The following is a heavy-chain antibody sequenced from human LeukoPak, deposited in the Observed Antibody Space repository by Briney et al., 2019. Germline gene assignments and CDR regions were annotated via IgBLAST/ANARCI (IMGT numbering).Heavy chain of an antibody. V-gene: IGHV1-8*02. CDR2: MNLNSGNT. CDR3: ANWNDLDAFDI. D-gene: IGHD1-1*01. J-gene: IGHJ3*02. CDR1: GYTFTSYD. Sequence: ASVKVSCKASGYTFTSYDINWVRQATGQGLEWMGWMNLNSGNTGYAQKLQGRVTMTTDTSTSTAYMELRSLRSDDTAVYYCANWNDLDAFDIWGQGTMVTVSS.